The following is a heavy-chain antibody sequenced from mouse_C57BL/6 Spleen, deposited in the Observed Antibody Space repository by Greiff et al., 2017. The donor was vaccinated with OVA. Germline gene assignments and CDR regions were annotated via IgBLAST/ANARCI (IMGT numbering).Heavy chain of an antibody. CDR1: GFNIKDYY. V-gene: IGHV14-2*01. Sequence: VQLQQSGAELVQPGASVKLSCTASGFNIKDYYMHWVKQRTEQGLEWIGRIDPEDGETKYAPKFPGKATITADTSSNTAYLPLSSLTSEDTAVYYCARGIYDGYSFLNWYFEVWGTGTTVTVSS. D-gene: IGHD2-3*01. CDR3: ARGIYDGYSFLNWYFEV. CDR2: IDPEDGET. J-gene: IGHJ1*03.